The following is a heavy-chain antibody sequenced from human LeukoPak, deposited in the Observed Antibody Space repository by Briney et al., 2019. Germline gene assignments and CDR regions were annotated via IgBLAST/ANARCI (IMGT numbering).Heavy chain of an antibody. J-gene: IGHJ4*02. CDR3: ARGDSSGTTFDY. D-gene: IGHD3-22*01. CDR1: GFTFSSYE. CDR2: ISSSGSTI. V-gene: IGHV3-48*03. Sequence: GGSLRLSCAASGFTFSSYEMNWVRQAPGKGLEWVSYISSSGSTINYADSVKGRFTISRDNSKNTLYLQMNSLRAEDTAVYYCARGDSSGTTFDYWGQGTLVTVSS.